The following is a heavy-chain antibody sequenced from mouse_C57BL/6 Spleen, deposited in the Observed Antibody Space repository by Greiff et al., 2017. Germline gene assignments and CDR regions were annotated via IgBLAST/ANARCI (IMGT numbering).Heavy chain of an antibody. CDR2: INPSSGYT. CDR1: GYTFTSYW. D-gene: IGHD4-1*01. CDR3: ARRRGTGTGYFDY. Sequence: QQSCKASGYTFTSYWMHWVKQRPGQGLEWIGYINPSSGYTKYNQKFKDKATLTADKSSSTAYMQLSSLTYEDSAVYYCARRRGTGTGYFDYWGQGTTLTVSS. V-gene: IGHV1-7*01. J-gene: IGHJ2*01.